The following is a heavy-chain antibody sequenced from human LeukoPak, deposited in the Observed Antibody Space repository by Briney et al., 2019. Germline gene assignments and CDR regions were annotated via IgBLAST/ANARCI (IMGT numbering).Heavy chain of an antibody. Sequence: SQTLSLTCTVSGDSISSGAYYWSWVRQFPGQGLEWIGYIYNSGRTFYNPSLKSRVTLSVDTSKNQLSLKLTSMTDADTAVYYCARGGETEAGPLYWGQGTLVTVSS. D-gene: IGHD6-25*01. CDR2: IYNSGRT. CDR3: ARGGETEAGPLY. V-gene: IGHV4-31*03. J-gene: IGHJ4*02. CDR1: GDSISSGAYY.